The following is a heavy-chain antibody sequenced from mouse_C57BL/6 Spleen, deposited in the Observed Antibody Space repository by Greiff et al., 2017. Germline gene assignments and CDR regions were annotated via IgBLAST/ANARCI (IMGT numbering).Heavy chain of an antibody. Sequence: DVKLQESGPGLVKPSQSLSLTCSVTGYSITSGYYWNWIRQFPGNKLEWMGYISYDGSNNYNPSLKNRISITRDTSKNQFFLKLNSVTTEDTATYYCARDLSSSYAMDYWGQGTSVTVSS. V-gene: IGHV3-6*01. CDR3: ARDLSSSYAMDY. D-gene: IGHD1-1*01. CDR2: ISYDGSN. J-gene: IGHJ4*01. CDR1: GYSITSGYY.